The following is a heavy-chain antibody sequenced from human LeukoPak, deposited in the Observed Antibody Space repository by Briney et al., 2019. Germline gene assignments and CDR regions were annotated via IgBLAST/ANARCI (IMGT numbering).Heavy chain of an antibody. Sequence: GGSLRLSCAASGFTFSSYWMHWVRQPPGKGLEWVSAISGSGGSTYYADSVKGRFTISRDNSKNTLYLQMNSLRAEDTAVYYCARTRLEGSGWYEMVGWFDPWGQGTLVTVSS. CDR3: ARTRLEGSGWYEMVGWFDP. CDR2: ISGSGGST. D-gene: IGHD6-19*01. V-gene: IGHV3-23*01. CDR1: GFTFSSYW. J-gene: IGHJ5*02.